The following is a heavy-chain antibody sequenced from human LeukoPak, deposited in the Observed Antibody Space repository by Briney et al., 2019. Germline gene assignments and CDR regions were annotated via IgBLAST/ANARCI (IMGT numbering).Heavy chain of an antibody. D-gene: IGHD6-6*01. CDR1: GFTFSSYS. Sequence: GGSLRLSCAASGFTFSSYSMNWVRQAPGKGLEWVSSISSSSSYIYYADSVKGRFTISRDNAKNPLYLQMNSLRAEDTAVYYCARDPFSYSSSPDYFDYWGQGTLVTVSS. J-gene: IGHJ4*02. V-gene: IGHV3-21*01. CDR3: ARDPFSYSSSPDYFDY. CDR2: ISSSSSYI.